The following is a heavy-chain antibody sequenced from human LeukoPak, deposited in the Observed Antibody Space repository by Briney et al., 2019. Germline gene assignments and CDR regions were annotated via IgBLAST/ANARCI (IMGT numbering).Heavy chain of an antibody. J-gene: IGHJ2*01. CDR1: GFTFDDYA. V-gene: IGHV3-9*01. CDR2: ISWNSGSI. Sequence: GGSLRLSCAASGFTFDDYAMHWVRQAPGKGLEWVSGISWNSGSIGYADSVKGRFTISRDNAKNSLYLQMNSLRAEDTALYYCAKDPWYFDLWGRGTLVTVSS. CDR3: AKDPWYFDL.